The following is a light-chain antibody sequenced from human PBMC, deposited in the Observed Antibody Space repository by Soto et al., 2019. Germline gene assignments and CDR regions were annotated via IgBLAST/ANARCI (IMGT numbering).Light chain of an antibody. Sequence: QSVLTQPPSASGSPGQSVTISCTGSSSDVGAYNYVSWYQQHPGKAPKLIIYEVRRQPSGVPDRFSGSKSGNTASLTVSGLQSEDEADYCCSSYAGNSKLVFGGGTKLTVL. CDR2: EVR. CDR3: SSYAGNSKLV. V-gene: IGLV2-8*01. J-gene: IGLJ2*01. CDR1: SSDVGAYNY.